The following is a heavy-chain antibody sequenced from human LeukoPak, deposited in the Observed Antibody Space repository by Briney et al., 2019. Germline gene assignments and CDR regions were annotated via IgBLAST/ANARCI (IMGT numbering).Heavy chain of an antibody. J-gene: IGHJ5*02. V-gene: IGHV4-59*01. CDR3: AGDVGVSEFGECSYA. D-gene: IGHD3-3*01. Sequence: SETLSLSRTVSGGAISSYYRGWIRQPPGKGLEWIGYIYYSGSTNYDPSLKSRVTISVDTSKNQFSLKLSSVTAADTAVYYCAGDVGVSEFGECSYAWGQGTLVTVSS. CDR1: GGAISSYY. CDR2: IYYSGST.